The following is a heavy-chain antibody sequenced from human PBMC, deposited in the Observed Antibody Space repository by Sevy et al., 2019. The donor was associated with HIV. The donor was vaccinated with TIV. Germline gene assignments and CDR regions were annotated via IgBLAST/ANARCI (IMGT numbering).Heavy chain of an antibody. CDR1: GGSISSGDYY. CDR2: IYYSGST. Sequence: SETLSLTCTVSGGSISSGDYYWSWIRQPPGKGLEWIGYIYYSGSTYYNPSLMSRVTISVDTSKNQFSLKLSSVTAAYTAVYYCARWASGYYFDYWGQGTLVTVSS. CDR3: ARWASGYYFDY. D-gene: IGHD3-22*01. V-gene: IGHV4-30-4*01. J-gene: IGHJ4*02.